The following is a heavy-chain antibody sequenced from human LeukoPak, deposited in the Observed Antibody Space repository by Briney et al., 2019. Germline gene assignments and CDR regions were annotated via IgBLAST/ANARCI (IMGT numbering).Heavy chain of an antibody. V-gene: IGHV5-51*01. J-gene: IGHJ5*02. CDR3: ARRHGSYYRVGDNWFDP. CDR1: GYSFTSYW. CDR2: IYPGDSDT. D-gene: IGHD1-26*01. Sequence: GESLKISCKGSGYSFTSYWIGWVRQMPGKGLEWMGIIYPGDSDTRYSPSFQGQVTISADKSISTAYLQWSSLKASDTAMYYCARRHGSYYRVGDNWFDPWGQGTLVTVSS.